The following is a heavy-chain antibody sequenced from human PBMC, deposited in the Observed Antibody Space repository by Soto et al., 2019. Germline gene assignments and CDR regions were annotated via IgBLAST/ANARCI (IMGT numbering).Heavy chain of an antibody. CDR2: IKSRSEGGTR. Sequence: GGSLRLSCETSGFMFSSAWMSWVRQAPGKGLEWVGRIKSRSEGGTRDYAAPVKGRFNISRDDSKNMVYLQMDSLRAEDTAVYYCVEGRNDFWGPGTLVTVSS. J-gene: IGHJ4*02. CDR3: VEGRNDF. D-gene: IGHD2-15*01. V-gene: IGHV3-15*01. CDR1: GFMFSSAW.